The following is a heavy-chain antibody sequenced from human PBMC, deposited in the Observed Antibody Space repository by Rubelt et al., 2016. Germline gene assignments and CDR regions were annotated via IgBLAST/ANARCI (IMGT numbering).Heavy chain of an antibody. J-gene: IGHJ4*02. Sequence: QVQLVQSGGEMKQPGASVKVSCKASGYTFSSYGISWVRQAPGQGLEWMGWIGANNGHTNYAQQFKDRVTVTTDTSTSTAYMELSSLRSEDTAVYYCAKGYFDYWGQGTLVTVSS. CDR1: GYTFSSYG. V-gene: IGHV1-18*01. CDR2: IGANNGHT. CDR3: AKGYFDY.